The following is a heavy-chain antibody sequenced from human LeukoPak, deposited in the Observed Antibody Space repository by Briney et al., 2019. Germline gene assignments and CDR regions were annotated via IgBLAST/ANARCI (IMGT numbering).Heavy chain of an antibody. J-gene: IGHJ5*02. CDR3: ARLLWFGELSPWFDP. D-gene: IGHD3-10*01. CDR1: GYSISSGYY. V-gene: IGHV4-38-2*02. Sequence: SETLSLTCTVSGYSISSGYYWGWIQQPPGKGLEWIGSIYHSGSTYYNPSLKSRVTISVDTSKNQFSLKLSSVTAADTAVYYCARLLWFGELSPWFDPWGQGTLVTVSS. CDR2: IYHSGST.